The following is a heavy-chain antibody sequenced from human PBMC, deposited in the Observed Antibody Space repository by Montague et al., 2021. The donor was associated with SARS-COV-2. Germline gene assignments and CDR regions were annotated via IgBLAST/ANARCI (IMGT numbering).Heavy chain of an antibody. CDR2: IYYSGST. D-gene: IGHD4-17*01. J-gene: IGHJ3*02. Sequence: SETLSLTCTVSGGSIRTSSYYWGWVRQPPGKGLDWIGSIYYSGSTYYNPSLKSRVTISVDTSKNQFSLKLSSVTAADTAVYYCAMRGGALGAFDIWGQGTMAIVSS. CDR1: GGSIRTSSYY. V-gene: IGHV4-39*01. CDR3: AMRGGALGAFDI.